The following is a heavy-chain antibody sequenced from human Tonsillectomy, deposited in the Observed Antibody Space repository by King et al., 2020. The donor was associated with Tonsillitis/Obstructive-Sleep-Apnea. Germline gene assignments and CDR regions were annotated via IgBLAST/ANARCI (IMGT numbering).Heavy chain of an antibody. CDR1: GFTFSSYG. CDR3: ARGTYDFWSEIDP. CDR2: IWYDGSNK. J-gene: IGHJ5*02. D-gene: IGHD3-3*01. Sequence: VQLVESGGGVVQPGRSLRLSCAASGFTFSSYGMHWVRQAPGKGLEWVAVIWYDGSNKYYADSVKGRFTISRDNSKNTLYLQMNSLRAEDTAVYYCARGTYDFWSEIDPWGQGTLVTVSS. V-gene: IGHV3-33*01.